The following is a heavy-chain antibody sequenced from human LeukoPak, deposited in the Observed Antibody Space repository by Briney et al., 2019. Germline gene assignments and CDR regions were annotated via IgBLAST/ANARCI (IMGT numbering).Heavy chain of an antibody. CDR3: ARRTPGPQLDEYVAYYFDL. CDR1: GGSITTDC. CDR2: IYTSGLT. J-gene: IGHJ4*02. V-gene: IGHV4-4*09. Sequence: SETLSLTCTVSGGSITTDCWIWIRQPPGKGLEWIAYIYTSGLTKYNPSLKSRGTISVDPSKNQLSPKLNSVTAADTAVYYCARRTPGPQLDEYVAYYFDLWGQGTLVTVSS. D-gene: IGHD3/OR15-3a*01.